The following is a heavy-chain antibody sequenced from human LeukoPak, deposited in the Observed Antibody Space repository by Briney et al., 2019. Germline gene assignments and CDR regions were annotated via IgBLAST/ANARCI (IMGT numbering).Heavy chain of an antibody. J-gene: IGHJ3*02. D-gene: IGHD6-25*01. V-gene: IGHV4-30-4*01. CDR1: GGSISSGDYY. Sequence: PSETLSLTCTVSGGSISSGDYYWSWIRQPLGKGLEWIGYIYYSGSTYYNPSLKSRVTISVDTSKNQFSLKLSSVTAADTAVYYCARDGGSGAFDIWGQGTMVTVSS. CDR3: ARDGGSGAFDI. CDR2: IYYSGST.